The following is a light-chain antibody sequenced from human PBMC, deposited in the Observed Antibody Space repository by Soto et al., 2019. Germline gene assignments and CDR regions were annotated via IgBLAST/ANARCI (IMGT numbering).Light chain of an antibody. V-gene: IGKV3-11*01. CDR3: QQRSNWPPIT. CDR1: QSVGSSY. CDR2: GAS. Sequence: ESVLRQSPGTLSLSPGERATLCCLASQSVGSSYLAWYLQKPGQAPRLLIYGASDRATGIPARFSGSGSGTDFTLTISSLEPEDFAVYYCQQRSNWPPITFGQGTRLEI. J-gene: IGKJ5*01.